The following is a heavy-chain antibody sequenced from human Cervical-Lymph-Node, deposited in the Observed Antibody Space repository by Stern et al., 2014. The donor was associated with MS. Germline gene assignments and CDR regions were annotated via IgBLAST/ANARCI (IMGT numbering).Heavy chain of an antibody. J-gene: IGHJ4*02. D-gene: IGHD3-22*01. V-gene: IGHV3-66*01. CDR2: IYSGGST. Sequence: EVQLVESGGGLVQPGGSLRLSCAASGFTVSSNYMSWVRQAPGKGLEWVSVIYSGGSTYYADSVKGRFTISRDNSKNTLYLQMNSLRAEDTAVYYCARDRGDDSSGYYLNYFDYWGQGTLVTVSS. CDR3: ARDRGDDSSGYYLNYFDY. CDR1: GFTVSSNY.